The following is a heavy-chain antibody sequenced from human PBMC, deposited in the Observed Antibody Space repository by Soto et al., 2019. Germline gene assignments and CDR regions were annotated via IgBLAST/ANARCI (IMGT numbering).Heavy chain of an antibody. CDR1: GFTFSSYA. Sequence: GSLRLSCAASGFTFSSYAMSWVRQAPGKGLEWVSAISGSGGSTYYADSVKGRFTISRDNSKNTLYLQMNSLIAEDTAVYYCAKDQLEQYGMDVWGQGTTVTVSS. CDR2: ISGSGGST. J-gene: IGHJ6*02. D-gene: IGHD1-1*01. CDR3: AKDQLEQYGMDV. V-gene: IGHV3-23*01.